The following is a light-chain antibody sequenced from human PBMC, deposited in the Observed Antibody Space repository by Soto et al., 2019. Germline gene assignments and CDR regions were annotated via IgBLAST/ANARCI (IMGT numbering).Light chain of an antibody. V-gene: IGKV1-5*03. Sequence: DIQMAQSPSTLSASVGDRVTITCRASQSISTWLAWYQQKPGRAPKLLIYMASILESGVPSRFSGSGSGTEFTLTISSLQPDDFATYYCRHYNSYLETFGQGTRVEIK. J-gene: IGKJ1*01. CDR3: RHYNSYLET. CDR2: MAS. CDR1: QSISTW.